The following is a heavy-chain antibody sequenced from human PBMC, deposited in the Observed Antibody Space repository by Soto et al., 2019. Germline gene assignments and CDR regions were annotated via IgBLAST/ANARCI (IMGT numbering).Heavy chain of an antibody. D-gene: IGHD2-15*01. CDR3: ASGGSTAGDV. Sequence: QVQLQESGPGLVKPSQTLSLTCTVSGGSISSGGYYWSWIRQHPGKGLEWIGYIYYSGSTYYNPSLKXXVXIXXDTSKNQFSLKLSSVTAADTAVYYCASGGSTAGDVWGQGTTVTVSS. V-gene: IGHV4-31*01. CDR1: GGSISSGGYY. J-gene: IGHJ6*02. CDR2: IYYSGST.